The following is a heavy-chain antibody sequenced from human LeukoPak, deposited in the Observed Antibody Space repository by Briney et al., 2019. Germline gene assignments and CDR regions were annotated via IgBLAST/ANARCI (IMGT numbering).Heavy chain of an antibody. CDR2: IYTSGST. D-gene: IGHD2-2*01. CDR1: GGSISSGSYY. V-gene: IGHV4-61*02. CDR3: ARVPTAILVLDY. J-gene: IGHJ4*02. Sequence: SETLSLTCTVSGGSISSGSYYWTWIRQPAGKGLEWIGRIYTSGSTNYNPSLKSRVTISGDTSKNQFSLKLSSVTAADTAVYYCARVPTAILVLDYWGQGTLVTVAS.